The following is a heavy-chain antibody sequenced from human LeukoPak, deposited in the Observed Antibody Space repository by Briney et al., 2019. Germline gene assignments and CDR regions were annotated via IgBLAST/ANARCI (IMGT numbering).Heavy chain of an antibody. CDR2: IGSSGSVI. J-gene: IGHJ4*02. CDR3: ASFYDSSGRDY. V-gene: IGHV3-48*03. Sequence: PGGSLRLSWAVSGXTFSSYEMNWVRQAPGKGLEWVSYIGSSGSVIYYADSVKGRFTISRDNAKNSLYLQMNSLRAEDTAVYYCASFYDSSGRDYWGQGILVTVSS. D-gene: IGHD3-22*01. CDR1: GXTFSSYE.